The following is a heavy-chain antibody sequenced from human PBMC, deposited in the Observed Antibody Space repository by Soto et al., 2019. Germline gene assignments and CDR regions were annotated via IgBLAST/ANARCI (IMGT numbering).Heavy chain of an antibody. V-gene: IGHV5-51*01. CDR1: GYTFASYW. D-gene: IGHD6-19*01. J-gene: IGHJ4*02. CDR3: ARRDVDSSGWYYFDY. CDR2: IYPADSDT. Sequence: GESLKISCKGSGYTFASYWIGWVRQMPGKGLEWMGIIYPADSDTRYSPSFQGQVTISADKSLNTAYLHWNSLKASDTAVYYCARRDVDSSGWYYFDYWGQGALVTVSS.